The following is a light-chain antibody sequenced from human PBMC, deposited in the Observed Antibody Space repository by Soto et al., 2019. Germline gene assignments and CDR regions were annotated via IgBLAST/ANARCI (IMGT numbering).Light chain of an antibody. Sequence: AIQLTQSPDPLSVSIGDRVTITCRASQGIGSALAWYQQKPGKAPKTLIYDASSLESGVPARFSGSGSGTDFTLTISSLQPEDFATYYCQQFNSYPRTLGQGTKLEI. V-gene: IGKV1-13*02. J-gene: IGKJ2*01. CDR3: QQFNSYPRT. CDR2: DAS. CDR1: QGIGSA.